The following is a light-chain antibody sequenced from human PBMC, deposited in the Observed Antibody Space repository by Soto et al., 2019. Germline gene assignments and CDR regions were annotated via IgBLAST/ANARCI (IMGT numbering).Light chain of an antibody. Sequence: EIVLTQSPGTLSLSPGERVTLSCRASQSVSSSYLAWYQQKPGQAPRLLIYGASSRATGIQDRFGGSGSGTYFTLTISRLEPEDFAVYYCQQYGSSPRYTFGQGTKLEIK. CDR3: QQYGSSPRYT. CDR2: GAS. V-gene: IGKV3-20*01. J-gene: IGKJ2*01. CDR1: QSVSSSY.